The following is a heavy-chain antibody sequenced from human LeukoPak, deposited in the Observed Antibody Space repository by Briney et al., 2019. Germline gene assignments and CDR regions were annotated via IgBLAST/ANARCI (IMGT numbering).Heavy chain of an antibody. CDR3: ARASFSGSSLDY. J-gene: IGHJ4*02. Sequence: TGGSLRLSCAASGFTFDEDGMSWGRQAPGERLEWVSSINWDGGSTAYADSVQGRFTISRDNAKNSLHLQMKSLRAEDTALYYCARASFSGSSLDYGGQGPVVTVSS. D-gene: IGHD1-26*01. V-gene: IGHV3-20*04. CDR1: GFTFDEDG. CDR2: INWDGGST.